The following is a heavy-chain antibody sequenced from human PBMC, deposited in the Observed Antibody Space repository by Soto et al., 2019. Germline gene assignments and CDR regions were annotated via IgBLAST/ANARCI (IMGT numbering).Heavy chain of an antibody. CDR2: IYWNDDK. D-gene: IGHD5-12*01. Sequence: QITLKESGPTLVKPTQTLTLTCTFSGFSLSTSGVGVGWIRQPPGKALEWLALIYWNDDKRYSPSLKSRLTITKDTSKTQVVLTMTNMDPVDTATYYCAHMNVGRWLHLPFDYWGQGTLVTVSS. V-gene: IGHV2-5*01. CDR3: AHMNVGRWLHLPFDY. CDR1: GFSLSTSGVG. J-gene: IGHJ4*02.